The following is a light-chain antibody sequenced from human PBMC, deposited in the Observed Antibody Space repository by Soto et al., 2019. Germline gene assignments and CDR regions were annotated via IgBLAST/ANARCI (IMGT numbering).Light chain of an antibody. Sequence: QSVLTHPASVSGSPGQSITISCTGTSSDIGGYNYVSWYQHHPGKVPKLMIFEVSNRPSGVSYRFSGSKSGNTASLTISGLQAEDEADYYCSSYTGSSTLYVFGTGTKVTVL. CDR2: EVS. V-gene: IGLV2-14*01. CDR3: SSYTGSSTLYV. J-gene: IGLJ1*01. CDR1: SSDIGGYNY.